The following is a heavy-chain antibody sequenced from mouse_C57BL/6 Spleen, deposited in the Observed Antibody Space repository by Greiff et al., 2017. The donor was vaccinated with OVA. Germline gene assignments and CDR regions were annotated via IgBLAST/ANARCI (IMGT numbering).Heavy chain of an antibody. CDR2: ISDGGSYT. CDR1: GFTFSSYA. Sequence: EVQGVESGGGLVKPGGSLKLSCAASGFTFSSYAMSWVRQTPEKRLEWVATISDGGSYTYYPDNVKGRFTISRDNAKNNLYLQMSHLKSEDTAMYYCAREGGIYYGHDYWGQGTTLTVSS. J-gene: IGHJ2*01. D-gene: IGHD2-1*01. V-gene: IGHV5-4*01. CDR3: AREGGIYYGHDY.